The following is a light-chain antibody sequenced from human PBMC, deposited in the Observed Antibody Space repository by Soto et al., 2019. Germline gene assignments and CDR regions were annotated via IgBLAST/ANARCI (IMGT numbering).Light chain of an antibody. CDR1: QSVGSS. Sequence: EIVLTQSQAILSLSPGDRATLSCRASQSVGSSLSWYQQKPGQPPRLLISDASNRATGIPARFSGSGSGTDFTLTISRLEPEDFALYFCQQYDGSPITFGQGTRLEIK. CDR3: QQYDGSPIT. J-gene: IGKJ5*01. CDR2: DAS. V-gene: IGKV3-11*01.